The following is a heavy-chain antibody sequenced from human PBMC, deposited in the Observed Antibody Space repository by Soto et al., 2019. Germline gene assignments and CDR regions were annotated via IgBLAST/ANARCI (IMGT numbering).Heavy chain of an antibody. Sequence: GGSLRLSCAASGFNFSSYSMNWVRQAPGKGLEWVSSISSSSSHIYYADSVKGRFTISRDNAKNSLYLQMNSLRAEDTAIYYCATTAAPQYDYDAGYTWLDPWGHGTLVTLSS. D-gene: IGHD3-22*01. V-gene: IGHV3-21*01. CDR3: ATTAAPQYDYDAGYTWLDP. CDR1: GFNFSSYS. CDR2: ISSSSSHI. J-gene: IGHJ5*02.